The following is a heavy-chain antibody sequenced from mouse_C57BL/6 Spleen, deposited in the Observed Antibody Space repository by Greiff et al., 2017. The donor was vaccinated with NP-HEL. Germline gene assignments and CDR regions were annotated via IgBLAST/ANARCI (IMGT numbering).Heavy chain of an antibody. CDR3: ARGGDYGSSYVAY. J-gene: IGHJ3*01. Sequence: QVQLQQSGAELARPGASVKMSCKASGYTFTSYTMHWVKQRPGQGLEWIGYINPSSGYTKYNQKFKDKATLTADKSSSTAYMQLSSLTSEDSAVYYCARGGDYGSSYVAYWGQGTLVTVSA. D-gene: IGHD1-1*01. V-gene: IGHV1-4*01. CDR2: INPSSGYT. CDR1: GYTFTSYT.